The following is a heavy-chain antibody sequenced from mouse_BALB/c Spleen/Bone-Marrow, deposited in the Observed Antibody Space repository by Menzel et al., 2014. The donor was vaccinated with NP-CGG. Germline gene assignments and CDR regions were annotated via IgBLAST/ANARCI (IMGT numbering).Heavy chain of an antibody. V-gene: IGHV1-18*01. Sequence: VQLKESGPELVKPGASVKISCKTSGYTFTEYTMHWVKRSHGKSLEWIGGINPNNGGTSYNQKFKGKATLTVDKSSSTAYMELRSLTSEDSAVYYCARSTMITDYFDYWGQGTTLTVSS. CDR2: INPNNGGT. CDR3: ARSTMITDYFDY. CDR1: GYTFTEYT. J-gene: IGHJ2*01. D-gene: IGHD2-4*01.